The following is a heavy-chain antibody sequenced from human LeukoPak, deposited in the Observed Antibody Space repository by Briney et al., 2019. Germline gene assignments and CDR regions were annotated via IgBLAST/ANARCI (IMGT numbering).Heavy chain of an antibody. CDR1: GYTFTSYG. V-gene: IGHV1-18*01. Sequence: ASVKVSCKASGYTFTSYGISWVRQAPGQGLEWMGWISAYNGNTNYAQKLQGRVTMTSDTSTSTAYMELRSLRSDGTAVYYCARVRPRYYYYMDVWGKGTTVTVSS. CDR3: ARVRPRYYYYMDV. CDR2: ISAYNGNT. D-gene: IGHD6-6*01. J-gene: IGHJ6*03.